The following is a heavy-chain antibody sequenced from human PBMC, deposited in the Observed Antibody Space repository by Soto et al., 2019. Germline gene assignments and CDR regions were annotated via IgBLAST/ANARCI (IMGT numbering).Heavy chain of an antibody. CDR1: GYTFTSYY. J-gene: IGHJ6*02. CDR3: ATRYCSGGSCYSRVFLPLYGMDV. CDR2: INPNGGST. D-gene: IGHD2-15*01. Sequence: ASVKVSCKASGYTFTSYYIHWVRQAPGHGLEWMGIINPNGGSTRFAQTFQGRITMTTDTSTSTVYMELRGLRSEDTAVYYCATRYCSGGSCYSRVFLPLYGMDVWGQGTTVTVSS. V-gene: IGHV1-46*01.